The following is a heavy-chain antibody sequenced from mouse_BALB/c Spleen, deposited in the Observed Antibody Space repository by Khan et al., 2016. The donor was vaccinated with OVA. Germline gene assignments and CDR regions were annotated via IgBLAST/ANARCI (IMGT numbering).Heavy chain of an antibody. V-gene: IGHV1S135*01. D-gene: IGHD1-1*01. CDR3: ARHGSTSWFAY. CDR2: IHPFTGGT. CDR1: GYSFSTYY. J-gene: IGHJ3*01. Sequence: VQLQQSGPELMKPGASVKISCKASGYSFSTYYIHWVTRSHGKTLEWIGYIHPFTGGTTYNQKFKGKSTSTVNKSSNPASMHLTSLTSEDSAVYYCARHGSTSWFAYWGQGTLVTVAA.